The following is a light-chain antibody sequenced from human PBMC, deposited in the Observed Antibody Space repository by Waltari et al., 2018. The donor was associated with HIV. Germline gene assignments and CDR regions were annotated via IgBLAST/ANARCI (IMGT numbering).Light chain of an antibody. Sequence: QSALTQPASVSGSPGQSITISSTGTSSDVGGYNYVAWYQQHPGKAPKLMIFEVSNRPSGVSNRFSGSKSVNTASLTISGLQAEDEADYYCSSYPPRSTPDPNWVFGGGTKLTVL. CDR2: EVS. CDR3: SSYPPRSTPDPNWV. CDR1: SSDVGGYNY. J-gene: IGLJ3*02. V-gene: IGLV2-14*01.